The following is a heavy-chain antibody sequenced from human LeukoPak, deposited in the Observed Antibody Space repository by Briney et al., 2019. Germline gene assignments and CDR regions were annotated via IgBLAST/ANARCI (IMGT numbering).Heavy chain of an antibody. CDR2: IYYSGST. J-gene: IGHJ4*02. Sequence: SETLSLTCIVSGGSISTYYWSWIRQPPGKGLEWIGYIYYSGSTNYNPSLKSRVTISVDTSKNQVSLKLSSVTAADTAVYYCARHFGEIYDSSGHYYLDYWGQGILVTVSS. V-gene: IGHV4-59*01. CDR1: GGSISTYY. CDR3: ARHFGEIYDSSGHYYLDY. D-gene: IGHD3-22*01.